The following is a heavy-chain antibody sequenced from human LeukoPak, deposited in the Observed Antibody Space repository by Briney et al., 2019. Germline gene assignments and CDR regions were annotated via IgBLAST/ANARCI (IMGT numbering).Heavy chain of an antibody. V-gene: IGHV3-30*18. Sequence: PGGSLRLSCAASGFTFSSYGMHGVGQAPGKGLGGVAVISNDGSNKHYGGSVKGRLTISRDNSKNTLYLQMDSLRGEDTAVYYCAKDPYRVIVATGNYLDPWGQGTLVTVSS. J-gene: IGHJ5*02. CDR3: AKDPYRVIVATGNYLDP. D-gene: IGHD2-21*01. CDR2: ISNDGSNK. CDR1: GFTFSSYG.